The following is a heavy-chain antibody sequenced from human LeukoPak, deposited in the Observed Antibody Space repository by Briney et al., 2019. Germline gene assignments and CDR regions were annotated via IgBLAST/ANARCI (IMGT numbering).Heavy chain of an antibody. V-gene: IGHV4-61*02. CDR2: LHTSGST. CDR3: TRTGYSSGYVDY. J-gene: IGHJ4*02. D-gene: IGHD5-18*01. CDR1: GGSITSGSFY. Sequence: SETLSLTCIVSGGSITSGSFYWSWIRQPAGKGLEWIGRLHTSGSTNYNPSLKSQVAIPVDTSENQFSLKLNSVTAADTAVYYCTRTGYSSGYVDYWGQGTLVTVSS.